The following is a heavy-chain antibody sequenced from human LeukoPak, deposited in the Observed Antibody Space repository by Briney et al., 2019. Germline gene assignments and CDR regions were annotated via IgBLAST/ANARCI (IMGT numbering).Heavy chain of an antibody. V-gene: IGHV3-74*01. CDR1: VFTFSSYW. D-gene: IGHD4-23*01. CDR3: ARGRPHGNDY. J-gene: IGHJ4*02. CDR2: IASDGSST. Sequence: GGSLRLSCAASVFTFSSYWMNWGRQAPGKGLVWVSRIASDGSSTTYADSVKGRFSISRDNAKNTLYLQMNSLRVEDTAVYYCARGRPHGNDYWGQGTLVTVSS.